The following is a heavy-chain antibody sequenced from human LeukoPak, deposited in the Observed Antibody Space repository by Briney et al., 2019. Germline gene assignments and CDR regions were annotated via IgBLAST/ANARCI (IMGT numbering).Heavy chain of an antibody. CDR2: ISYDGSNK. CDR3: ARLKLRTFDY. CDR1: GFTFSSYA. D-gene: IGHD1-26*01. J-gene: IGHJ4*02. V-gene: IGHV3-30-3*01. Sequence: PGRSLRLSCAASGFTFSSYAMHWVRQAPGKGLEWVAVISYDGSNKYYADSVKGRFTISRDNSKNTLYLQMNSLRAEDTAVSYCARLKLRTFDYWGQGTLVTVSS.